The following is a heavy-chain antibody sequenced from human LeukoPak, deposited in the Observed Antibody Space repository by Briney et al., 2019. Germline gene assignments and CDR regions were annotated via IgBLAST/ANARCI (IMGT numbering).Heavy chain of an antibody. J-gene: IGHJ4*02. V-gene: IGHV3-21*01. CDR3: ARDRIVVASQFGY. CDR2: ISSSSSYI. CDR1: GFTFSSYS. Sequence: GRSLRLSCAASGFTFSSYSMNWVRQAPGKGLEWVSSISSSSSYIYYADSVKGRFTISRDNAKNSLYLQMNSLRAEDTAVYYCARDRIVVASQFGYWGQGTLVTVSS. D-gene: IGHD2-2*01.